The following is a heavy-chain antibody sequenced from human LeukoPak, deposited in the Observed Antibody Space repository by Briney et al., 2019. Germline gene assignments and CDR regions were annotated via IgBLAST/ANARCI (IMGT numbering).Heavy chain of an antibody. J-gene: IGHJ4*02. CDR1: GFTVSSNS. Sequence: PGGSLRLSCTVSGFTVSSNSMSWVRQAPGKGLEWVSFIYSDNTHYSDSVKGRFTISRDNFKNTLHLQMNSLRAEDTAVYYRARSPNSSGWPRIFDSWGQGALVTVSS. CDR3: ARSPNSSGWPRIFDS. D-gene: IGHD6-19*01. CDR2: IYSDNT. V-gene: IGHV3-66*03.